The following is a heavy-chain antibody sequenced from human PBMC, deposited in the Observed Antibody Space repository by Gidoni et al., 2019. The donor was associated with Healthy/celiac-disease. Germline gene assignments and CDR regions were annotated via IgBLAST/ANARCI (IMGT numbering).Heavy chain of an antibody. V-gene: IGHV4-34*01. CDR1: GGSFSGYY. Sequence: QVQLQQWGAGLLKPSETLSLTCAVYGGSFSGYYWSWIRQPPGKGLEWIGEINHSGSTNYNPSLKSRVTISVDTSKNQFSLKLSSVTAADTAVYYCARGGVGLRTRPYYWGQGTLVTVSS. CDR3: ARGGVGLRTRPYY. J-gene: IGHJ4*02. D-gene: IGHD6-6*01. CDR2: INHSGST.